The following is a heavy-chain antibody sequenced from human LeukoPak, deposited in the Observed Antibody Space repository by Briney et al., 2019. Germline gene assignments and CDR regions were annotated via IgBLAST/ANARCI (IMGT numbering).Heavy chain of an antibody. J-gene: IGHJ4*02. CDR3: AGSGSRTGYYFDY. CDR2: IYYSGST. Sequence: PSETLSLTCTVSGGSISSGGYYWSWIRQPPGKGLEWIGYIYYSGSTNYNPSLKSRVTISVDTSKNQFSLKLSSVTAADTAVYYCAGSGSRTGYYFDYWGQGTLVTVSS. D-gene: IGHD1-26*01. CDR1: GGSISSGGYY. V-gene: IGHV4-61*08.